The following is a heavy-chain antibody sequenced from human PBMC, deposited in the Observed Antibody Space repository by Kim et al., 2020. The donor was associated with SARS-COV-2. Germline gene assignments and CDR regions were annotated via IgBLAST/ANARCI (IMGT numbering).Heavy chain of an antibody. V-gene: IGHV1-2*02. J-gene: IGHJ4*02. CDR3: TREDY. Sequence: PNSGGTNYAKKFQGRVTVTRDTATSTAYMELSRLRSDDTAVYYCTREDYWGQGSLVTVSS. CDR2: PNSGGT.